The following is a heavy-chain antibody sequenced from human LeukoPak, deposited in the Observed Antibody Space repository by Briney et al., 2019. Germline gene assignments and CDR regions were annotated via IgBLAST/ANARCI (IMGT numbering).Heavy chain of an antibody. V-gene: IGHV3-48*03. CDR2: ISSSGSTI. CDR1: GFTFSSYE. Sequence: GGSLRLSCAASGFTFSSYEMNWVRQAPGKGLEWVSYISSSGSTIYYADSVKGRFTISRDNAKKTLYLQMNSLRAEDTAVYYCAIVAGGDPFDYWGQGTLVTVSS. J-gene: IGHJ4*02. CDR3: AIVAGGDPFDY. D-gene: IGHD3-16*01.